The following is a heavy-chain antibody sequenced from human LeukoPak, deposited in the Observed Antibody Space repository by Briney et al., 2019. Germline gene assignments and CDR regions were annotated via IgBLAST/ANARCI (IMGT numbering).Heavy chain of an antibody. Sequence: ETLSLTCTVSGGSISSGGYYWSWVRQAPGKGLEWVSVIYSGGSTYYADSVKGRFTISRDNSKNTLYLQMNSLRAEDTAVYYCARDVDGNFDYWGQGTLVTVSS. J-gene: IGHJ4*02. CDR3: ARDVDGNFDY. CDR1: GGSISSGGYY. D-gene: IGHD2/OR15-2a*01. V-gene: IGHV3-66*01. CDR2: IYSGGST.